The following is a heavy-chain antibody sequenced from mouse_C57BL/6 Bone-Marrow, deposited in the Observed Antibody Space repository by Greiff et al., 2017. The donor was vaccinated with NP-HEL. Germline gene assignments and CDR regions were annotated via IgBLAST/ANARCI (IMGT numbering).Heavy chain of an antibody. CDR2: IDPETGGT. Sequence: QVQLQQSGAELVRPGASVTLSCKASGYTFTDYEMHWVKQTPVHGLEWIGAIDPETGGTAYNQKFKGKAILTADKSSSTAYMELRSLTSEDSAVYYCTRDYYGRVDYWGQGTTLTVSS. CDR1: GYTFTDYE. CDR3: TRDYYGRVDY. J-gene: IGHJ2*01. D-gene: IGHD1-1*01. V-gene: IGHV1-15*01.